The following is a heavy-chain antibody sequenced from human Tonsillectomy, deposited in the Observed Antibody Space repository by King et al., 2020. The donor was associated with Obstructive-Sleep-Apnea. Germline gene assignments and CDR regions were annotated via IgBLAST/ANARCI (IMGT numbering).Heavy chain of an antibody. J-gene: IGHJ2*01. CDR3: ARSPGAVAGNWYFDL. CDR1: GGSISSYS. Sequence: VQLQESGPGLVKPSETLSLTCAVSGGSISSYSWSWIRQPPGEGLEWIGYIYYSGTTHSNPSLKSRVTISVDTSKNQVSRKLTSVTAADTAVYYCARSPGAVAGNWYFDLWGRGTLVTVSS. CDR2: IYYSGTT. V-gene: IGHV4-59*01. D-gene: IGHD6-19*01.